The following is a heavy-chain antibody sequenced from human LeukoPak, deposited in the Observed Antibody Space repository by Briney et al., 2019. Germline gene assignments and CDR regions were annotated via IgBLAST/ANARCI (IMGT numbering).Heavy chain of an antibody. Sequence: GGSLRLSCAAPGFTFSSNYMNWVRQAPGKGLEWVSSISSSSYIYYADSVKSRFTISRDNAKNSLYLQMNSLRAEDTAVYYCARGWLQSGFDSWGQGTLVTVSS. CDR2: ISSSSYI. J-gene: IGHJ4*02. D-gene: IGHD5-24*01. CDR1: GFTFSSNY. CDR3: ARGWLQSGFDS. V-gene: IGHV3-69-1*01.